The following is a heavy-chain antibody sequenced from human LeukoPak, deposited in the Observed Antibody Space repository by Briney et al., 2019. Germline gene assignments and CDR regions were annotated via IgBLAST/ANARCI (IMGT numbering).Heavy chain of an antibody. CDR3: ARVLGNYCSGGSCYPDWYFDL. CDR1: GGPISSGDYY. Sequence: PSETLSLTCTVSGGPISSGDYYWSWIRQPPGKGLEWIGYIYYSGSTYYNPSLKSRVTISVDTSKNQFSLKLSSVTAADTAVYYCARVLGNYCSGGSCYPDWYFDLWGRGTLVTVSS. CDR2: IYYSGST. V-gene: IGHV4-30-4*01. D-gene: IGHD2-15*01. J-gene: IGHJ2*01.